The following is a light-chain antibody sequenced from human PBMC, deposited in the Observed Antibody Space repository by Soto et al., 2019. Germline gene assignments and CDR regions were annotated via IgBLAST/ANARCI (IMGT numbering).Light chain of an antibody. Sequence: DIPMTQPPSTLSASFGDRVTITCRASQSISSWLAWYQQKPGKAPKLLIYDASSLESGVPSRFSGSGSGTEFTLTISSLQPDDFATYYCQQYNSYWTFGQGTKVDI. CDR3: QQYNSYWT. CDR2: DAS. V-gene: IGKV1-5*01. CDR1: QSISSW. J-gene: IGKJ1*01.